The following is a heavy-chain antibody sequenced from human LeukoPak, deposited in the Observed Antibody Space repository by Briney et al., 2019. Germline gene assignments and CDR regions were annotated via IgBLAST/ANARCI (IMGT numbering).Heavy chain of an antibody. CDR3: ARRISSWNVYIDK. CDR1: GGSLSGYY. V-gene: IGHV4-4*09. J-gene: IGHJ4*02. D-gene: IGHD1-1*01. CDR2: IYSSGTT. Sequence: SETLSLTCTVSGGSLSGYYWSRIRQTPGKGLEWIGYIYSSGTTNYNRSLQSRVIISLDTPKNQFSLSVTSATAADTAMYFCARRISSWNVYIDKWGQGIQVTVSS.